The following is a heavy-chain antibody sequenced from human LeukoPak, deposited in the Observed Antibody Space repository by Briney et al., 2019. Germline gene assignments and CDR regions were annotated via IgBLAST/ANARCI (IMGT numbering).Heavy chain of an antibody. CDR3: VRASNTVTTRDENWFDP. CDR1: GYTFTGYY. CDR2: INPNSGGT. Sequence: ASVKVSCKASGYTFTGYYMHWVRQAPGQGLEWMGWINPNSGGTNYAQKFQGRVTMTRDTSISTAYMELSRLRSDDTAVYYCVRASNTVTTRDENWFDPWGQGTLVTVSS. D-gene: IGHD4-17*01. J-gene: IGHJ5*02. V-gene: IGHV1-2*02.